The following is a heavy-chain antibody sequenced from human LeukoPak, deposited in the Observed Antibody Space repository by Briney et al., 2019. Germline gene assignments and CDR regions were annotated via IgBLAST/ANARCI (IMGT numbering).Heavy chain of an antibody. D-gene: IGHD3-3*01. J-gene: IGHJ3*02. CDR2: INI. CDR3: ARDGYDFWSGYNAFDI. V-gene: IGHV3-21*01. CDR1: GFTFSSYS. Sequence: PGGSLRLSCAASGFTFSSYSMNWVRQVPGKGLEWVSSINIYYADSVKGRFTISRDNAKNSLYLQMNSLRAEDTAVYYCARDGYDFWSGYNAFDIWGQGTMVTVSS.